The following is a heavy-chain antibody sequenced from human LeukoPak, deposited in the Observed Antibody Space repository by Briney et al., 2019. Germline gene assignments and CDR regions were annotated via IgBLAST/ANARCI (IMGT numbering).Heavy chain of an antibody. J-gene: IGHJ2*01. V-gene: IGHV4-59*01. CDR2: IYYSGST. CDR1: GGSISSYY. CDR3: ARGVSAPAPLLFWYFDL. D-gene: IGHD2-2*01. Sequence: SETLSLTCTVSGGSISSYYWCWIRQPQGKGLGLVGYIYYSGSTNYNHSLKSRVTISVDTSTNQSSLTLNSVPAADTALYYCARGVSAPAPLLFWYFDLWGRGTLVTVSS.